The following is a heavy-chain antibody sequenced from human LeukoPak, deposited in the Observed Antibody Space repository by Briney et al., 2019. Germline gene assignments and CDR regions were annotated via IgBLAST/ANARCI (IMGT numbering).Heavy chain of an antibody. CDR2: IYTSGST. Sequence: SETLSLTCTVSGVSISSYYRSWIRQPAGKRLEWIWRIYTSGSTTYNPPLNSRVTMSVDTSKNQFSLKLRSVTAADSAVYYCVRRNHYHSYYVDVWGKGTTVTVSS. V-gene: IGHV4-4*07. J-gene: IGHJ6*03. CDR3: VRRNHYHSYYVDV. CDR1: GVSISSYY.